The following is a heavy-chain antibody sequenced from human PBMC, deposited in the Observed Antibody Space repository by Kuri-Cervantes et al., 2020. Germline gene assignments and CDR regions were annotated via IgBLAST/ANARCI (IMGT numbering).Heavy chain of an antibody. CDR3: AKTAMVRGVIISHYYYYYYMDV. Sequence: SGPTLVKPTQTLTLTCTFSGFSLSTSGVGVGWIRQPPGKALEWLALIFSNDEKSYSTSLKSRLTISKDTSKSQVVLTMTNMDPVDTATYYCAKTAMVRGVIISHYYYYYYMDVWGKGTTVTVSS. D-gene: IGHD3-10*01. V-gene: IGHV2-5*01. CDR2: IFSNDEK. CDR1: GFSLSTSGVG. J-gene: IGHJ6*03.